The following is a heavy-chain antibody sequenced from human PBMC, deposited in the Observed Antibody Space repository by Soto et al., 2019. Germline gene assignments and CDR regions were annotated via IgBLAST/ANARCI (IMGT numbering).Heavy chain of an antibody. CDR3: ARGIAATGKSPPDY. J-gene: IGHJ4*02. CDR1: GFIFSSYA. Sequence: PVGSLRLSCAASGFIFSSYAMHWVRQAPGKGLEWVAVISYDGSNKYYVDSVKGRFTISRDNSKNTLYLQMNSLRAEDASVYYCARGIAATGKSPPDYWGQGTLVTVSS. D-gene: IGHD6-13*01. V-gene: IGHV3-30*03. CDR2: ISYDGSNK.